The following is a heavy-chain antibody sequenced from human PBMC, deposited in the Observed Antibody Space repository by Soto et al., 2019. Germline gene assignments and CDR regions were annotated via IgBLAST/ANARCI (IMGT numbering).Heavy chain of an antibody. CDR1: GFTFSSYG. Sequence: QVQLVESGGGVVQPGRSLRLSCAASGFTFSSYGMHWVRQAPGKGLEWVAVISYDGSNKYYADSVKGRFTISRDNSKNTLYLQMNSLRAEDTAVYYCAKGVYGVGSYYYYGMDVWGQGTTVTVSS. J-gene: IGHJ6*02. CDR2: ISYDGSNK. CDR3: AKGVYGVGSYYYYGMDV. D-gene: IGHD4-17*01. V-gene: IGHV3-30*18.